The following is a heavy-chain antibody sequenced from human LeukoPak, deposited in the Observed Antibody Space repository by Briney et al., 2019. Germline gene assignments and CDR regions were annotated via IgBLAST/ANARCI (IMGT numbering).Heavy chain of an antibody. D-gene: IGHD6-19*01. V-gene: IGHV3-30*03. Sequence: PGGSLRLSCAASGFTFSSYGMHWVRQAPGKGLEWVAVISYDGSKKYYADSVKGRFTISRDNSENTLYLRVNSLRAEDTAVYYCARDPRGMAVAGYFDFWGQGTLVTVSS. J-gene: IGHJ4*02. CDR1: GFTFSSYG. CDR2: ISYDGSKK. CDR3: ARDPRGMAVAGYFDF.